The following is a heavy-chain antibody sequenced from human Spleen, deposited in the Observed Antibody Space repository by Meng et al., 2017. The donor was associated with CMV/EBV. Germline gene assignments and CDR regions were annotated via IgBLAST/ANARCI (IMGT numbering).Heavy chain of an antibody. CDR1: GFPFSDYY. D-gene: IGHD3-10*01. CDR2: ISTSGTTI. Sequence: GESLKISCVVSGFPFSDYYISWIRQAPGKGLEWVSSISTSGTTIHYADSVKGRFTISRDNAKNSLYLEMISLRADDTALYYCARDAGYYASGSDAVDFWGQGTMVTVSS. CDR3: ARDAGYYASGSDAVDF. V-gene: IGHV3-11*04. J-gene: IGHJ3*01.